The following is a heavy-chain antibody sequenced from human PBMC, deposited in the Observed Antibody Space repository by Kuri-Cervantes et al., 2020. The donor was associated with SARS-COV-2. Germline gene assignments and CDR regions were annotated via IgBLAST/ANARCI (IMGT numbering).Heavy chain of an antibody. CDR1: GFTFSDYS. V-gene: IGHV3-74*01. D-gene: IGHD4-23*01. CDR2: IKSDGSST. Sequence: ESLKISCAVSGFTFSDYSMHWVRQGPGRGLVWVSRIKSDGSSTSYADSVEGRFTISRDNAKNTLYLQMNSLRAEDTAVYYRARAVSGGNSHYDFWGQGALVTVSS. CDR3: ARAVSGGNSHYDF. J-gene: IGHJ4*02.